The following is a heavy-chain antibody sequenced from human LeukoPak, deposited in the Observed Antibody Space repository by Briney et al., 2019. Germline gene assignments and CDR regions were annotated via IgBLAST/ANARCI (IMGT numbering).Heavy chain of an antibody. CDR3: AKDGGLWVSAHWGDS. CDR2: ITTSDGNT. V-gene: IGHV3-23*01. D-gene: IGHD7-27*01. CDR1: GFTFSSYT. J-gene: IGHJ4*02. Sequence: GGSLRLSCAASGFTFSSYTMSWVRQAPGKGLEWVSTITTSDGNTYYADSVKGRFTVSRDNSKDTLFLQMNSLRAEDTAVYYCAKDGGLWVSAHWGDSWGRGTLVTVSS.